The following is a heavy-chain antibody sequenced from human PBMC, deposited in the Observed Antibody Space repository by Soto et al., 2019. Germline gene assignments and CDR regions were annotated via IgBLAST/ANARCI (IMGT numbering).Heavy chain of an antibody. J-gene: IGHJ3*02. CDR1: GFTFDDYA. V-gene: IGHV3-9*01. CDR3: AKDLYSNYGDAFDI. D-gene: IGHD4-4*01. Sequence: GGSLRLSCAASGFTFDDYAMHWVRQAPGKGLEWVSGISWNSDNIGYADSVKGRFTISRDNVKNSLYLQMNSLRAEDTALYYCAKDLYSNYGDAFDIWGQGTMVTVSS. CDR2: ISWNSDNI.